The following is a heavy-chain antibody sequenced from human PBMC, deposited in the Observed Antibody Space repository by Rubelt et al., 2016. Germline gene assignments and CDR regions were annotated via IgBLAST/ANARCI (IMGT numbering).Heavy chain of an antibody. Sequence: GGSLRLSCAASGFTFSNYAMTWVRQAPGKGLEWVSTIDGGGGSTYYAESVKGRLTVSRDNSKNTLYLQMNSLRAEDTAVYFCAKRSVEGATTRGYNWFDPWGQGTLVTVSS. CDR3: AKRSVEGATTRGYNWFDP. CDR1: GFTFSNYA. D-gene: IGHD1-26*01. V-gene: IGHV3-23*01. J-gene: IGHJ5*02. CDR2: IDGGGGST.